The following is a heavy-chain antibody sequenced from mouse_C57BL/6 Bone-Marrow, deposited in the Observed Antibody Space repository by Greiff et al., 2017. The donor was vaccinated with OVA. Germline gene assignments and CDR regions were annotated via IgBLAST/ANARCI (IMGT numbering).Heavy chain of an antibody. CDR3: ARRRYGNYVYWYFDV. Sequence: VQLQQSGPELVKPGASVKISCKASGYTFTDYYMNWVKQSHGKSLEWIGDINPNNGGTSYNQKFKGKATLTVDKSSSTAYMELRSLTSEDAAVYYGARRRYGNYVYWYFDVWGTGTTVTVSS. CDR1: GYTFTDYY. CDR2: INPNNGGT. D-gene: IGHD2-10*02. J-gene: IGHJ1*03. V-gene: IGHV1-26*01.